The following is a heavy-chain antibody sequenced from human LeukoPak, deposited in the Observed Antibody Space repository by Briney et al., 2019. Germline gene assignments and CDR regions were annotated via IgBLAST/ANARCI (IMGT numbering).Heavy chain of an antibody. J-gene: IGHJ4*02. CDR1: GGSISSYY. V-gene: IGHV4-4*09. Sequence: PSETLSLTCTVSGGSISSYYWSWIRQPPEKGLEWIGYIYTSGSTNYNPSLKSRVTISVDTSKNQFSLKLSSVTAADTAVYYCARSASLFFDYWGQGTLVTVSS. CDR2: IYTSGST. CDR3: ARSASLFFDY. D-gene: IGHD3-3*01.